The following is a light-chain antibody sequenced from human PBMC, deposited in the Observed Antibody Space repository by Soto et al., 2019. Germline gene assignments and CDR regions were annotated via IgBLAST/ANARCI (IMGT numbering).Light chain of an antibody. V-gene: IGKV1-39*01. Sequence: DIQLTQSPSLLSASIGDRVTITCRASHDISTFLAWYQQKPGKAPKLLIYEASTLQSGVPSRFSGSGSGTDFTLTISSLQPEDFATYYCQQSYSTPETFGQGTKVDIK. CDR2: EAS. CDR1: HDISTF. CDR3: QQSYSTPET. J-gene: IGKJ1*01.